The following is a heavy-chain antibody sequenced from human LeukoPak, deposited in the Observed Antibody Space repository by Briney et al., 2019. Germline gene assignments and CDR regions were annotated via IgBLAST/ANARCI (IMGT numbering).Heavy chain of an antibody. CDR1: GFTFSSSA. CDR2: IKQDGSEK. D-gene: IGHD3-3*01. V-gene: IGHV3-7*03. Sequence: GSLRLSCAASGFTFSSSAMSWVRQAPGKGLEWVANIKQDGSEKYYVDSVKGRFTISRDNAKNSLYLQMNSLRAEDTAVYYCARDPNYYDFWSGYYCRWGQGTLVTVSS. J-gene: IGHJ4*02. CDR3: ARDPNYYDFWSGYYCR.